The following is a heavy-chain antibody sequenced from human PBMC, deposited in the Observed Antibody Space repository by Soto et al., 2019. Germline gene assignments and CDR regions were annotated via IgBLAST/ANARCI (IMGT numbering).Heavy chain of an antibody. V-gene: IGHV5-51*01. CDR2: VYVSDSET. CDR3: ARRGTLSGRDAFDV. J-gene: IGHJ3*01. D-gene: IGHD5-12*01. Sequence: PGESLKISCRGSGYYSSSYWIAWVRQMSGKGLEWLGSVYVSDSETKYSPSFQDQVTISADKYTNTAYLYWSSLKASDTAMYYCARRGTLSGRDAFDVWGEGTMVTVSS. CDR1: GYYSSSYW.